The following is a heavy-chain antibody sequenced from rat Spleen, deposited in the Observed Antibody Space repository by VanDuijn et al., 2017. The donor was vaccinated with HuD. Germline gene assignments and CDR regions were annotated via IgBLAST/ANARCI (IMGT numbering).Heavy chain of an antibody. D-gene: IGHD1-4*01. CDR3: TRPNYPGFNYFDY. J-gene: IGHJ2*01. CDR1: GFTFSDYY. CDR2: VIYDGSKT. Sequence: EVQLVESDGGLVQPGRSLKLSCAASGFTFSDYYMAWVRQAPTKGLEWVATVIYDGSKTYYRDSVKGRFTISRNNANSTLYLQMDSLRSEDTATYYCTRPNYPGFNYFDYWGQGVMVTVSS. V-gene: IGHV5-29*01.